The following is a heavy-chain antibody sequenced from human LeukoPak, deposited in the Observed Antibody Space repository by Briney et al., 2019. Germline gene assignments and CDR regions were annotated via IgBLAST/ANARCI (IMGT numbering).Heavy chain of an antibody. V-gene: IGHV1-69*13. D-gene: IGHD3-9*01. J-gene: IGHJ4*01. Sequence: ASVKVSCKASGYTFTSYAISWVRQAPGQGLEWMGGIIPIFGTANYAQKFQGRVTITADESTSTAYMELSSLRSEDTAVYYCERVVFLPVFYPSHYFDSGAKEP. CDR2: IIPIFGTA. CDR1: GYTFTSYA. CDR3: ERVVFLPVFYPSHYFDS.